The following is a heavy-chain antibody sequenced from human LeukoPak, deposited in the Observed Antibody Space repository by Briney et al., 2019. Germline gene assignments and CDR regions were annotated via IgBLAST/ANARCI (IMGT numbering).Heavy chain of an antibody. D-gene: IGHD3-9*01. CDR2: ISGSGSIT. CDR3: AKDRFSVLTSTVDF. J-gene: IGHJ4*02. Sequence: PGGSLRLSCAASGFTFSSYGMNWVRQAPGKGLEWVSVISGSGSITHYADSVKGRFTISRDNSKNTLHLQMNRLRDEDTAVYYCAKDRFSVLTSTVDFWGQGTLVTVSS. V-gene: IGHV3-23*01. CDR1: GFTFSSYG.